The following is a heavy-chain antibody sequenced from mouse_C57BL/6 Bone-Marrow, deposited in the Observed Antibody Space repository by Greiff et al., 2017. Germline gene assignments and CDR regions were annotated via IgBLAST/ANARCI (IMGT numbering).Heavy chain of an antibody. CDR1: GYTFTSYW. J-gene: IGHJ3*01. CDR3: ARSVGWFAY. V-gene: IGHV1-64*01. CDR2: IHPNSGST. Sequence: QVQLQQPGAELVKPGASVKLSCKASGYTFTSYWMHWVKQRPGPGLEWIGMIHPNSGSTNYNEKFKSKATLTVDKSSSTAYMQISSLTSEDAAVYYCARSVGWFAYWGQGTLVTVSA.